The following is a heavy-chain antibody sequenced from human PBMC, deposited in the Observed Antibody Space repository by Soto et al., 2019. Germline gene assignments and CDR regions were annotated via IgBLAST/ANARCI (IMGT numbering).Heavy chain of an antibody. J-gene: IGHJ5*02. Sequence: PSETLSLTCTVSGGSISSYYWSWIRQPPGKGLEWIGYIYYSGSTNYNPSLKSRVTISVDTSKNQFSLKLSSVTAADTAVYYCARGFSRGSGSPPPGGWFDPWGQGTLVTVSS. D-gene: IGHD3-10*01. V-gene: IGHV4-59*01. CDR1: GGSISSYY. CDR2: IYYSGST. CDR3: ARGFSRGSGSPPPGGWFDP.